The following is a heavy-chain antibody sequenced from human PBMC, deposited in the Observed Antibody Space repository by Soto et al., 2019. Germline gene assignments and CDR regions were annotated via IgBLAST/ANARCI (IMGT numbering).Heavy chain of an antibody. V-gene: IGHV3-23*01. CDR1: GFTFSSYA. CDR2: ISGSGGST. Sequence: PGGSLRLSCAASGFTFSSYAMSWVRQAPGKGLEWVSAISGSGGSTYYADSVKGRFTISRDNSKNTLYLQMNSLRAEDTAVYYCAKVNLAYYYDSSGYYPDYWGQGNLVTVS. CDR3: AKVNLAYYYDSSGYYPDY. J-gene: IGHJ4*02. D-gene: IGHD3-22*01.